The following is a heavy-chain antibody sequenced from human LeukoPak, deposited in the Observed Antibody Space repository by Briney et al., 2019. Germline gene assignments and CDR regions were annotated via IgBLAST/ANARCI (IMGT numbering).Heavy chain of an antibody. V-gene: IGHV3-30*02. J-gene: IGHJ4*02. D-gene: IGHD6-13*01. CDR1: GFTLSSYA. Sequence: PGGSLRLSCAASGFTLSSYAMSWVRQAPGKGLEWVAFIRYDGTIKYYADSVKGRFTISRDNAKNSLYLQMNSLRAEDTAVYYCARALIAAATRSPADYWGQGTLVTVSS. CDR2: IRYDGTIK. CDR3: ARALIAAATRSPADY.